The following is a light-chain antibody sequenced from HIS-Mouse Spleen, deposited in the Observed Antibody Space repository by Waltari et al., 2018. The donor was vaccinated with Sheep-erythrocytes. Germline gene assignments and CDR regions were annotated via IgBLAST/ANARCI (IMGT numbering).Light chain of an antibody. Sequence: QSAPTQPRSVSGSPGQSVTISCTGTSSDVGGYNYVSWYQQHPGKAPKLMIYEGSKRPSGVSNRFSGSKSGNTASLTISGLQAEDEADYYCCSYAGSSTPWVFGGGTKLTVL. CDR3: CSYAGSSTPWV. J-gene: IGLJ3*02. CDR2: EGS. CDR1: SSDVGGYNY. V-gene: IGLV2-23*01.